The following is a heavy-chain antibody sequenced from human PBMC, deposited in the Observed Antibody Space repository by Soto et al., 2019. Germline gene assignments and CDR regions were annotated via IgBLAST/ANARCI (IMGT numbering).Heavy chain of an antibody. V-gene: IGHV3-7*03. CDR3: VTAVRGYNANGDL. CDR2: IRADGTEK. CDR1: GFTFSSYW. Sequence: GGSLRLSCVGSGFTFSSYWMGWVRQTPGKGLEWVATIRADGTEKYYVDSVKGRFTFSRDNTKTSVYLEMNSLRAEDTAVYYCVTAVRGYNANGDLWGQGTTVTVSS. D-gene: IGHD5-12*01. J-gene: IGHJ6*02.